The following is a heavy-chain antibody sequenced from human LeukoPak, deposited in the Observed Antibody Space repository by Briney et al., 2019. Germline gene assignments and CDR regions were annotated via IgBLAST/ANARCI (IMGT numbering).Heavy chain of an antibody. CDR2: INPSGGST. CDR3: ARAPLTGYYMSPDY. J-gene: IGHJ4*02. Sequence: EASVKVSCKASGYTFTSYYMHWVRQAPGQGLEWMGIINPSGGSTSYAQKFQGRVTITADESTSTAYMELSSLRSEDTAVYYCARAPLTGYYMSPDYWGQGTLVTVSS. D-gene: IGHD3-9*01. CDR1: GYTFTSYY. V-gene: IGHV1-46*01.